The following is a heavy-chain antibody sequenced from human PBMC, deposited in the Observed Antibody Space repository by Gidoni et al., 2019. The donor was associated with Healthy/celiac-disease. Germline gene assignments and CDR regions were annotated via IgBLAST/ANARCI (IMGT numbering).Heavy chain of an antibody. J-gene: IGHJ6*03. D-gene: IGHD3-3*01. CDR3: ARERKPTYYDFWSGDYYYMDV. CDR2: IYYSGST. Sequence: QVQLQESGPGLVKPSETLSLTCTVSGGSISRYYWSWIRQPPGKGLEWIGYIYYSGSTNYNPSLKSRVTISVDTSKNQFSLKLSSVTAADTAVYYCARERKPTYYDFWSGDYYYMDVWGKGTTVTVSS. CDR1: GGSISRYY. V-gene: IGHV4-59*01.